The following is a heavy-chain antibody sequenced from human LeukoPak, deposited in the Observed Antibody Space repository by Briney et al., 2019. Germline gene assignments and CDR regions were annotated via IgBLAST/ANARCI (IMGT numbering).Heavy chain of an antibody. V-gene: IGHV4-59*01. D-gene: IGHD3-3*01. CDR1: DDSITIYY. J-gene: IGHJ1*01. CDR3: AREGFGGSYYQL. Sequence: SETLSLTCTVSDDSITIYYWSWIRQPPGKGLEWIGYIDHTGITNYNPSLNSRVTISRDTSKNHFSLELSSATAADTAVYYCAREGFGGSYYQLWGQGTLVTVSS. CDR2: IDHTGIT.